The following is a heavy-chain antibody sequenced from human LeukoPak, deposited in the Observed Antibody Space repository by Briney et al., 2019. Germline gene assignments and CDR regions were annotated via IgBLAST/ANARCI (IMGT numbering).Heavy chain of an antibody. J-gene: IGHJ4*02. CDR2: ISGSGGST. D-gene: IGHD5-12*01. Sequence: GGSLRLSCAASGFTFSDYYMSWVRQAPGKGLEWVSAISGSGGSTYYADSVKGRFTISRDNPKNTLYLQMNSLRAEDTAVYYCAKGSAYSGYDWAPDYWGQGTLVTVSS. CDR1: GFTFSDYY. CDR3: AKGSAYSGYDWAPDY. V-gene: IGHV3-23*01.